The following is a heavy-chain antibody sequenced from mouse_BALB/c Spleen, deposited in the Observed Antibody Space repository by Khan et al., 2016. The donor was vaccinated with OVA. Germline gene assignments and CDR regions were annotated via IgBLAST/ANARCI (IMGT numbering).Heavy chain of an antibody. J-gene: IGHJ3*01. Sequence: EVQLQESGPRLVKPSQTLSLTCSVTGDSITSGYWNWIRKFPGNKLESMGYISYSGSTYYNPSLKSRISITRDTSKNQYYLQLNSVTTEDTATYYGARYDYDYDGAFAYWGQGTLVTVSA. CDR1: GDSITSGY. V-gene: IGHV3-8*02. D-gene: IGHD2-4*01. CDR3: ARYDYDYDGAFAY. CDR2: ISYSGST.